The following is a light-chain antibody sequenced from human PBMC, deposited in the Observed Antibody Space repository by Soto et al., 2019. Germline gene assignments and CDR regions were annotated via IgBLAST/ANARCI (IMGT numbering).Light chain of an antibody. CDR3: QQRNYWPRIT. V-gene: IGKV3-11*01. CDR2: NAS. Sequence: EIVLTQFPATLSLFPGATATLSCRASQTVGTYLAWYQQKPGQAPRLLISNASNRATGVPTRFSGSGSGSDFTLTISSLEPEDFAFYFCQQRNYWPRITFGQGTRLEIK. J-gene: IGKJ5*01. CDR1: QTVGTY.